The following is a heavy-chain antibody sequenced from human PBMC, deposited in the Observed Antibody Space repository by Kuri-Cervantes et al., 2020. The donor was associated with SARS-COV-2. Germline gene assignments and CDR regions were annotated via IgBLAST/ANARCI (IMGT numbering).Heavy chain of an antibody. CDR2: IYYSGST. J-gene: IGHJ4*02. CDR1: GYSISSGYY. Sequence: SQTLSLTCAVSGYSISSGYYWGWIRQPPGKGLEWIGSIYYSGSTNYNPSLKSRVTISVDTSKNQFSLKLSSVTAADTAVYYCARVSEGGYYYDSSGYLLYYFDYWGQGTLVTVSS. CDR3: ARVSEGGYYYDSSGYLLYYFDY. V-gene: IGHV4-38-2*01. D-gene: IGHD3-22*01.